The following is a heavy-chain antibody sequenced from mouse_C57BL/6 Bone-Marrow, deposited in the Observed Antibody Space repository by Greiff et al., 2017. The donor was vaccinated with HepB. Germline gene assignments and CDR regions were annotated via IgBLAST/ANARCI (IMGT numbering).Heavy chain of an antibody. CDR2: IYPGSGST. CDR1: GYTFTSYW. Sequence: QVQLQQPGAELVKPGASVKMSCKASGYTFTSYWITWVKQRPGQGLEWIGDIYPGSGSTNYDEKFKSKATLTVDTSSSTAYMQLSSLTSEASAVYYGARPYYYGSSLYWYFDVWGTGTTLTVSS. CDR3: ARPYYYGSSLYWYFDV. V-gene: IGHV1-55*01. D-gene: IGHD1-1*01. J-gene: IGHJ1*03.